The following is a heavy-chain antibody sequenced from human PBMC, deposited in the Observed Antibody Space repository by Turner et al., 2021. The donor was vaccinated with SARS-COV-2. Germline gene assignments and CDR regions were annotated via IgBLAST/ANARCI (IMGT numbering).Heavy chain of an antibody. Sequence: QVQLQESGPGLVKPSETLSLTCTVSGGSISSDVWSWIRQPPGKGLEWIRYIYYRGSTNYNPYLKSRVTMSVDTSKNQFSLKLRSVTAADTAEYYCARELRFNWLDSWGQGTLVTVSS. CDR1: GGSISSDV. CDR2: IYYRGST. CDR3: ARELRFNWLDS. J-gene: IGHJ5*01. V-gene: IGHV4-59*01. D-gene: IGHD3-3*01.